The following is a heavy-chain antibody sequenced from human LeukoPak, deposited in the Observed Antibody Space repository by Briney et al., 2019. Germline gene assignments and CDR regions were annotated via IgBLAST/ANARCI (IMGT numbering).Heavy chain of an antibody. CDR2: AYYRSKWSY. J-gene: IGHJ6*02. D-gene: IGHD6-19*01. CDR3: VRTRYGSGSTYGMDV. V-gene: IGHV6-1*01. Sequence: SQTLSLTCAISGDSVSRNTAAWNWIRQSPSRGLEWLGRAYYRSKWSYESATSVKSRITINADTSKNQFSLQLNSVTPEDTAVYYCVRTRYGSGSTYGMDVWGQGTTVTVSS. CDR1: GDSVSRNTAA.